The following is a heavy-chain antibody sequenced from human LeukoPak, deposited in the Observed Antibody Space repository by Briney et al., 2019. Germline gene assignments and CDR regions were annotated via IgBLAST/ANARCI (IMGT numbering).Heavy chain of an antibody. CDR3: AHTLTGRGNPDFDY. V-gene: IGHV2-5*02. J-gene: IGHJ4*02. CDR1: GCSCSSRGLG. Sequence: ESGPTLAHPTQTLTLTCSFSGCSCSSRGLGEGLIRQPPVKYLGCLTLNYWVKDKRYIPSHKTRLTNTKDTSKNQVVLTMNNMDPVDTATYSCAHTLTGRGNPDFDYWGQGTLVTVSS. CDR2: NYWVKDK. D-gene: IGHD4-23*01.